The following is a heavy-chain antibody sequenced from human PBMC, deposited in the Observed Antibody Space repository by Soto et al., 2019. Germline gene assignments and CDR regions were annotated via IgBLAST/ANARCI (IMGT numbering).Heavy chain of an antibody. J-gene: IGHJ5*02. D-gene: IGHD2-2*01. CDR1: GYTFTSYG. V-gene: IGHV1-18*01. CDR2: ISAYNGNT. CDR3: ARARRVVVPAANVSNWFDP. Sequence: QVQLVQSGAEVKKPGASVKVSCKASGYTFTSYGISWVRQAPGQGLEWMGWISAYNGNTNYAQKLQGRVTMTTDTSTSTAYMQLRSLRSDDTAVYYCARARRVVVPAANVSNWFDPWGQGTLVNVSS.